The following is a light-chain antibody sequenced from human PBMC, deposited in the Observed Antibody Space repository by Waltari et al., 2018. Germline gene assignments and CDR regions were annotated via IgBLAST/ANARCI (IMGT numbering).Light chain of an antibody. CDR2: GAS. Sequence: IQMTQSPSSLSAAVGDRVTITCRARQGIGNYLAWYQQKPGKAPKLLIYGASTLQSGVPSRFSGSGSGTDFTLTISRLQPEDVATYYCQKYNSVPLTFGGGTKVEIK. CDR3: QKYNSVPLT. CDR1: QGIGNY. J-gene: IGKJ4*01. V-gene: IGKV1-27*01.